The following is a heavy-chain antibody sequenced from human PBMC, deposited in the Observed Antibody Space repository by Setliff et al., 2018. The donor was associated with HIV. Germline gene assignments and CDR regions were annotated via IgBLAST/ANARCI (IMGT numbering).Heavy chain of an antibody. CDR3: VRGNPDYDILTGYWSYYFDY. CDR1: GDSITSYY. Sequence: PSETLSLTCTVSGDSITSYYWTWIRQPPGKGPEWIGHIYYTGSTNYNPSLKSRVTISLDTSKNQFSLNLNSVTAADTAVYYCVRGNPDYDILTGYWSYYFDYWGQGTLVTV. J-gene: IGHJ4*02. CDR2: IYYTGST. D-gene: IGHD3-9*01. V-gene: IGHV4-59*01.